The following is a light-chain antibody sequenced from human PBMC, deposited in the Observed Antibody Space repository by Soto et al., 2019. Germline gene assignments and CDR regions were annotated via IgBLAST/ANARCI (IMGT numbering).Light chain of an antibody. V-gene: IGLV2-14*01. CDR2: DVS. Sequence: QSALTQPASVSGSPGQSITISCTGTSSDVGGYNYVSWYQQHPGKAPKLMMYDVSNRPSGVSNRFSGSKSGNTASLTISGIQAEDEADYYCSSYTSSSTLHVFGTGTKLTVL. CDR3: SSYTSSSTLHV. CDR1: SSDVGGYNY. J-gene: IGLJ1*01.